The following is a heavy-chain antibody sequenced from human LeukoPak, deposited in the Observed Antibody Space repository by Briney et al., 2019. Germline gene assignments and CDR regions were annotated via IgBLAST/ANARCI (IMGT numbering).Heavy chain of an antibody. D-gene: IGHD3-16*01. J-gene: IGHJ4*02. CDR2: INPNGGGT. CDR1: GYTFTVYY. Sequence: ASVSVSCKASGYTFTVYYMHWGRQAPGQGGGRMGWINPNGGGTNYTQKFQGRVTITRDTSISTAYMELSSLRSEDTAVYYCARDVRLGAYWGQGTLVTVSS. CDR3: ARDVRLGAY. V-gene: IGHV1-2*02.